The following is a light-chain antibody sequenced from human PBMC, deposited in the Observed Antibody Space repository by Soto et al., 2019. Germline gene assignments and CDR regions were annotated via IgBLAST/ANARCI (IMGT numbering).Light chain of an antibody. CDR2: EVT. CDR1: SSDVGGYNY. CDR3: QVWDVSTVHYV. V-gene: IGLV2-8*01. J-gene: IGLJ1*01. Sequence: QSALTQPPSASGSPGQSVTISCTGTSSDVGGYNYVSWYQQHPGKAPKLMIYEVTKRPSGVPDRFSGSKSGNTASLTVSGLQAEDEADYYCQVWDVSTVHYVFGTGTKVTVL.